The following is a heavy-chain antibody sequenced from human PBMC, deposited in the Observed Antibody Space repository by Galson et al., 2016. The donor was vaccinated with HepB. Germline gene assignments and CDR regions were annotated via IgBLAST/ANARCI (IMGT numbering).Heavy chain of an antibody. Sequence: SLRLSCAASGFTFEDYAMHWVRQAPGKGLEWVSGISWNSGNIVYADSVKGRFTISRDDAKNSLCLQMNSLRGEDTAMDYCAKDGFLLYHFWSGHFDSWGQGTLVTVSS. CDR2: ISWNSGNI. J-gene: IGHJ5*01. CDR3: AKDGFLLYHFWSGHFDS. CDR1: GFTFEDYA. D-gene: IGHD3-3*01. V-gene: IGHV3-9*01.